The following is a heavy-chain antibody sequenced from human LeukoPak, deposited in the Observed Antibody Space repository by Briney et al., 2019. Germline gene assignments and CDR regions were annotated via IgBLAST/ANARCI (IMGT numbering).Heavy chain of an antibody. Sequence: GGSLRLSCAASGFTFSSYAMHWVRPAPGQGLEWVAVISYDGSNKYYADSVKGRFTISRDNSKNTLYLQMNSLRAEDTAVYYCARAEQLALPFDYWGQGTLVTVSS. CDR1: GFTFSSYA. D-gene: IGHD6-6*01. CDR3: ARAEQLALPFDY. J-gene: IGHJ4*02. V-gene: IGHV3-30-3*01. CDR2: ISYDGSNK.